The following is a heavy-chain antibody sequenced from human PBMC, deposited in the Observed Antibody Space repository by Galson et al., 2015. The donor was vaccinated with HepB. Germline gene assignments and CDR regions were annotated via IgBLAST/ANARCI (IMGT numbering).Heavy chain of an antibody. Sequence: PALVKPTQTLTLTCTFSGFSLSTSGMRVSWIRQPPGKALEWLARIDWDDDKFYSSSLKTRLTISKDTSKNQVVLTMTNMDPVDTATYYCARSTYYDFWSGSKADGDWFDPWGQGTLVTVSS. CDR2: IDWDDDK. D-gene: IGHD3-3*01. J-gene: IGHJ5*02. CDR1: GFSLSTSGMR. CDR3: ARSTYYDFWSGSKADGDWFDP. V-gene: IGHV2-70*04.